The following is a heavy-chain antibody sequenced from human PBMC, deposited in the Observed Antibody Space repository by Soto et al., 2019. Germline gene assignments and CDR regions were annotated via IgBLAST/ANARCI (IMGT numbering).Heavy chain of an antibody. CDR1: GFTFSSFG. J-gene: IGHJ4*02. V-gene: IGHV3-33*01. D-gene: IGHD6-19*01. CDR2: IWSDGSNK. CDR3: ARDPAWSLVVAGTIGY. Sequence: QVQLVESGGGVVQPGSLRLSCAASGFTFSSFGMHWVRQPPGKGLEWVAVIWSDGSNKYYADSVKGRFTISRDNSKNTLYLQMNSLRAEDTAVYYCARDPAWSLVVAGTIGYWGQGTLVTVSS.